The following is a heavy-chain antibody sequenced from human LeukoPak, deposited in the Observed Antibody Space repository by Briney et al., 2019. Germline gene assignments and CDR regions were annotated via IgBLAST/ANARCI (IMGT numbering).Heavy chain of an antibody. V-gene: IGHV1-18*01. J-gene: IGHJ3*02. CDR1: DYTLTRYG. D-gene: IGHD3-10*02. CDR2: ISGYVGNT. CDR3: ARTNSKGYVHDAFDI. Sequence: GASVKVSCKASDYTLTRYGISWVRQAPGQGLEWMGWISGYVGNTFYAQKFQGRVTMTTDTSTNTAYMELSSLRSEDTAVYYCARTNSKGYVHDAFDIWGQGTMVTVSS.